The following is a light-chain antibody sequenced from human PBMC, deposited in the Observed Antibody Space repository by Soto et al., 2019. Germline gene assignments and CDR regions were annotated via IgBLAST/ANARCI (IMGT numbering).Light chain of an antibody. J-gene: IGKJ1*01. CDR3: QQYNSYSPWA. V-gene: IGKV1-5*03. CDR2: KAS. CDR1: HTINTW. Sequence: DIPMTQSPSTLSASVGDRVTITCRASHTINTWLAWYQQKPGKAPKLLIYKASTLESGVPSRFSGSGSGTEFTLTISSLQPDDFATYYCQQYNSYSPWAFGQGTKVEVK.